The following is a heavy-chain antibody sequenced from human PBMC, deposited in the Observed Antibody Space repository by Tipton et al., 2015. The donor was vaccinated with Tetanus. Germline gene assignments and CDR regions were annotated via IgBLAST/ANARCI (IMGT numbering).Heavy chain of an antibody. J-gene: IGHJ4*02. CDR1: GFSFSNSW. V-gene: IGHV3-15*01. CDR3: TTDSLNYYDSTGYYFY. Sequence: SLRLSCAASGFSFSNSWMSWVRQAPGRGLEWVGRIQSQPEGGSTVYGAAVKGRVTISRDNSKITIYLQMNSLQADDTAVYYCTTDSLNYYDSTGYYFYWGQGTRVTVSS. CDR2: IQSQPEGGST. D-gene: IGHD3-22*01.